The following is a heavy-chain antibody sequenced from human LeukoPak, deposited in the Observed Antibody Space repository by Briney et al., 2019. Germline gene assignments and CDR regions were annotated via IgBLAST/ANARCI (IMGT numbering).Heavy chain of an antibody. CDR1: GFTFTGYW. V-gene: IGHV3-7*01. D-gene: IGHD7-27*01. CDR2: IKQDGSQK. CDR3: AREDWGPDY. J-gene: IGHJ4*02. Sequence: PGGSLRLSCAVSGFTFTGYWMVWVRQAPGKGLEWVANIKQDGSQKHYVDSVKGRFTISGDNAKKSLYLQMNNLRAEDTGVYYCAREDWGPDYWGQGTLVTVSS.